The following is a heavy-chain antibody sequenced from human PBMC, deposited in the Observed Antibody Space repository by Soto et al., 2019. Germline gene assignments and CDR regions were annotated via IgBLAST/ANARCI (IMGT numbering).Heavy chain of an antibody. Sequence: VQLLESGGGSVQPGGSLRLSCAASGFTFSSYAMSWVRQAPGKGLEWVSAISGSGGGTYYADSVKGRFTISRDNSRNTLYLQVAVLRAEATAVFSCASPPYYWGQGTLVIVSS. J-gene: IGHJ4*02. CDR3: ASPPYY. CDR1: GFTFSSYA. CDR2: ISGSGGGT. V-gene: IGHV3-23*01.